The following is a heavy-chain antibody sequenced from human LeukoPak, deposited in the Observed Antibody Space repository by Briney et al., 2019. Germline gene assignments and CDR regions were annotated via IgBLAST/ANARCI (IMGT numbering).Heavy chain of an antibody. J-gene: IGHJ3*02. D-gene: IGHD1-1*01. Sequence: GASVKVSCKASGGTFSSYAISWVRQAPGQGLEWMGGIIPIFGTANYAQKFQGRVTITADESTSTAYMELSSLRSEDTAVYYCARRTTGTTNRLSAFDIWGQGTMVTVSS. CDR3: ARRTTGTTNRLSAFDI. CDR2: IIPIFGTA. CDR1: GGTFSSYA. V-gene: IGHV1-69*13.